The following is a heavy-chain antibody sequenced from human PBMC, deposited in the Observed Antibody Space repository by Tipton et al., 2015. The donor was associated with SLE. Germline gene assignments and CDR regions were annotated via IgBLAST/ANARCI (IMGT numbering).Heavy chain of an antibody. J-gene: IGHJ4*02. D-gene: IGHD2-15*01. CDR3: ARDAHGYYSGWMDY. Sequence: TLSLTCTVSGGSISSFYWNWLRQAAGKGMEWIGRVYISGNTNYNPSLQSRVTLSVDTSKNQFSLILSSVTAADTAVYYCARDAHGYYSGWMDYWGQGTLVTVSS. CDR1: GGSISSFY. V-gene: IGHV4-4*07. CDR2: VYISGNT.